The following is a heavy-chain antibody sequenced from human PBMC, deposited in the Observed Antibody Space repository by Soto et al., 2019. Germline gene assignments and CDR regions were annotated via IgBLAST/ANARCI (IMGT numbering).Heavy chain of an antibody. CDR2: ISGSGGST. J-gene: IGHJ4*02. CDR3: ANRNDYGSGSYFPFDH. D-gene: IGHD3-10*01. V-gene: IGHV3-23*01. CDR1: GFTFSSYG. Sequence: AGGSLRLSCAASGFTFSSYGMSWVRQAPGKGLEWVSSISGSGGSTYYADSAKGRFTISRDNSKNTLYLQMSSLRAEDTAVYYCANRNDYGSGSYFPFDHWGQGTLVTVS.